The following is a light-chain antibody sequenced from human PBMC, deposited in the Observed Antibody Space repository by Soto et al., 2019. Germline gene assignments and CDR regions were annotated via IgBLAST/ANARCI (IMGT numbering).Light chain of an antibody. CDR3: QQYGSSPPYT. V-gene: IGKV3-20*01. CDR2: GSS. CDR1: KSVTNNY. Sequence: EVVLTQSPGTLSLSPGERATLSCRASKSVTNNYFAWYQQKPGQSPRLLIFGSSDRATGIPDRFSGSGSGTEFTLTISSLEAEDFAVYYCQQYGSSPPYTFGQGTKLEIK. J-gene: IGKJ2*01.